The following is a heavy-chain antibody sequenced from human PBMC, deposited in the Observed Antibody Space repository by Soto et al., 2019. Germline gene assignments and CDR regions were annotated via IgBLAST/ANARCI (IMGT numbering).Heavy chain of an antibody. D-gene: IGHD5-18*01. V-gene: IGHV3-30-3*01. J-gene: IGHJ4*02. CDR1: GFTFSSYA. CDR3: ARDVDTAMVTYAY. CDR2: ISYDGSNK. Sequence: LGGSLRLSCAASGFTFSSYAMHWVRQAPGKGLEWVAVISYDGSNKYYADSVKGRFTISRDNSKNTLYLQMNSLRAEDTAVYYCARDVDTAMVTYAYWGQGTLVTVSS.